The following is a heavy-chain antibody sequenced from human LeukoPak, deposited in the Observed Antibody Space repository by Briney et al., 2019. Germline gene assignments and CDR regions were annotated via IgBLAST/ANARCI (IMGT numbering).Heavy chain of an antibody. CDR1: GFTFDDYA. CDR2: ISWNSGSI. J-gene: IGHJ4*02. CDR3: AKDMAPWNDFWSGYPLDY. Sequence: SLRLSCAASGFTFDDYAMHWGRHAPGKGLERVSGISWNSGSIGYADSVKGRFTISRDNAKNSLYLQMNSLRAEDTALYYCAKDMAPWNDFWSGYPLDYWGQGTLVTVSS. D-gene: IGHD3-3*01. V-gene: IGHV3-9*01.